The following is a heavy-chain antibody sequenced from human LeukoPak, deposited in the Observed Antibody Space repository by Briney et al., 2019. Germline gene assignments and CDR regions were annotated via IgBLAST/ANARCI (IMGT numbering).Heavy chain of an antibody. CDR2: INHSGST. V-gene: IGHV4-34*01. D-gene: IGHD1-14*01. Sequence: SETLSLTCAVYGGSFSGYYWSWIRQPPVKGLEWIGEINHSGSTNYNPSLKSRVTISVDTSKNQFSLKLSSVTAADTAVYYCARRGWHSGRSTHWYFDLWGRGTLVTVSS. J-gene: IGHJ2*01. CDR3: ARRGWHSGRSTHWYFDL. CDR1: GGSFSGYY.